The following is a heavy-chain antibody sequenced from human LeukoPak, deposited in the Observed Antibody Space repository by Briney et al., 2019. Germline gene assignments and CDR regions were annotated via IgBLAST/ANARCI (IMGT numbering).Heavy chain of an antibody. V-gene: IGHV3-23*01. J-gene: IGHJ4*02. D-gene: IGHD4-23*01. Sequence: GGSLRLSCAASGFTFSTYAMSWVRQAPGKGLEWVSLVTGSGSSTNYLDSVKGRFTISRDNSKNTLYLQMNSLRAEDTAVYYYAKVWGNYYFDYWGQGTLVTVSS. CDR2: VTGSGSST. CDR3: AKVWGNYYFDY. CDR1: GFTFSTYA.